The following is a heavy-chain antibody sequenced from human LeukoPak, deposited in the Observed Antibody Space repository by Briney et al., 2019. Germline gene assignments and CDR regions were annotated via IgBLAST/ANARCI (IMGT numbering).Heavy chain of an antibody. CDR2: ISYDGSNK. J-gene: IGHJ5*02. Sequence: GRSLRLSCAASGFTFSSYGMHWVRQAPGKGLEWVAVISYDGSNKYYADSVKGRFTISRDNSKNTLYLQMNSLRAEDTAVYYCAKGDYYDSSAPSWFDPWGQGTLVTVSS. CDR3: AKGDYYDSSAPSWFDP. V-gene: IGHV3-30*18. CDR1: GFTFSSYG. D-gene: IGHD3-22*01.